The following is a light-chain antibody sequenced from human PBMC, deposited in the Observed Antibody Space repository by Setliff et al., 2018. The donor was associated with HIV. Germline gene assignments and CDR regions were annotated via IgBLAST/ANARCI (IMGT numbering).Light chain of an antibody. CDR2: DVS. V-gene: IGLV2-14*03. J-gene: IGLJ1*01. Sequence: QSVLTQPASVSGSPGQSITISCTGTSSDVGGYNYVSWYQQHPGKAPKLMIYDVSQRPSGVSNRFSGSKSGNTASLTISGLQAEDEADYYCSSYTSSGTLVFGTGTKVTVL. CDR3: SSYTSSGTLV. CDR1: SSDVGGYNY.